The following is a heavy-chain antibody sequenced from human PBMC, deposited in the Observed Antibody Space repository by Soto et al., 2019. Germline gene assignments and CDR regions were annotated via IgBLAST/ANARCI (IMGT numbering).Heavy chain of an antibody. CDR3: ARDGRRGTAVSGAKIKALDI. V-gene: IGHV6-1*01. D-gene: IGHD1-1*01. J-gene: IGHJ3*02. Sequence: QSQTLSLTCAISGDSVSSNSAAWNWIRQSPSRGLEWLGRTYYRSKWNNDYAVSVKSRITINPDTSKNQFSLQLNSVTPADTAVYYCARDGRRGTAVSGAKIKALDIWGQVTIFTVPS. CDR1: GDSVSSNSAA. CDR2: TYYRSKWNN.